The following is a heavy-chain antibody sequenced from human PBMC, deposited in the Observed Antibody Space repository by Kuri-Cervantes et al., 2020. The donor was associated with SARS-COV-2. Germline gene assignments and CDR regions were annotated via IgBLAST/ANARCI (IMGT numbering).Heavy chain of an antibody. CDR1: GYSISSSNW. V-gene: IGHV4-28*03. Sequence: LRLSCAVSGYSISSSNWWGWIRQPPGKGLEWIGYIYYSGSTYYNPSLKSRVTMSVDTSKNQFSLKLSSVTAVDTAVYYCARGPHCSSTSCNRDYWGQGTLVTVSS. CDR2: IYYSGST. CDR3: ARGPHCSSTSCNRDY. J-gene: IGHJ4*02. D-gene: IGHD2-2*01.